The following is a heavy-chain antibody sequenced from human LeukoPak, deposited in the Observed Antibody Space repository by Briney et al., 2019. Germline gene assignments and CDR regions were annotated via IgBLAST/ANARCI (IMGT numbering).Heavy chain of an antibody. V-gene: IGHV4-31*03. J-gene: IGHJ5*02. Sequence: XQTLSLTCTVSGGSISSGGYYWSWIRQHPGKGLEWIGYIYYSGSTYYNPSLKSRVTISVDTSKNQFSLKLSSVTAADTAVYYCARGRGGWFDPWGQGTLVTVSS. CDR1: GGSISSGGYY. D-gene: IGHD6-25*01. CDR2: IYYSGST. CDR3: ARGRGGWFDP.